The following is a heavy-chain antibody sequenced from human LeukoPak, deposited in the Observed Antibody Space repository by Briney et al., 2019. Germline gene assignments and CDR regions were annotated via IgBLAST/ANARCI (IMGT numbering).Heavy chain of an antibody. V-gene: IGHV4-59*01. Sequence: PSETLSLTCTVSGDSINYYYWSWIRQSPGKGLEWIGYVYYNGSAKYNPSLKSQVTISVDMSKNQFSLKVSSVTAADTAIYYCARKGGHFDYWGQGTLVTVSS. CDR1: GDSINYYY. J-gene: IGHJ4*02. CDR2: VYYNGSA. D-gene: IGHD2-15*01. CDR3: ARKGGHFDY.